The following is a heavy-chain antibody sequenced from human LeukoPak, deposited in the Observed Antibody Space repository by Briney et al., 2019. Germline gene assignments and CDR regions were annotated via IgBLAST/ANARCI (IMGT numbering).Heavy chain of an antibody. V-gene: IGHV3-30*02. Sequence: PGGSLRLSCAASGFTFSSYGMHWVRQAPGKGLEWVAFIRYDGSNKYYADSVKGRFTISRDNAKNSLYLQMNSLRAEDTAVYYCARVRGFGDMGYFDYWGQGTLVTVSS. CDR1: GFTFSSYG. D-gene: IGHD3-10*01. J-gene: IGHJ4*02. CDR2: IRYDGSNK. CDR3: ARVRGFGDMGYFDY.